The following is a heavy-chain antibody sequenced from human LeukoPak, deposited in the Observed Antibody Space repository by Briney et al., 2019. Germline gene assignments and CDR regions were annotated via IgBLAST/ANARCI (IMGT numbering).Heavy chain of an antibody. Sequence: GGSLRLSCAASGFTFNDYYMSWIRQAPGKGLEWVSYISSSGSTIYYADSVKGRFTISRDNAKNSLYLQMNSLRAEDTAVYYCARDDYYDSSGPDYWGQGTLVTVSS. D-gene: IGHD3-22*01. J-gene: IGHJ4*02. CDR2: ISSSGSTI. CDR1: GFTFNDYY. V-gene: IGHV3-11*01. CDR3: ARDDYYDSSGPDY.